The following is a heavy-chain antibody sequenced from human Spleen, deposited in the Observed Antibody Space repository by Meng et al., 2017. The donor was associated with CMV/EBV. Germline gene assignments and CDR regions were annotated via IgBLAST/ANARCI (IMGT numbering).Heavy chain of an antibody. V-gene: IGHV3-30-3*01. CDR3: AKESEIAARLNYYGMDV. CDR2: ISYDGSNK. Sequence: GGSLRLSCAASGFTFSSYAMHWVRQAPGKGLEWVALISYDGSNKYYADSVKGRFTISRDNSKNTLYLQMNSLRAEDTAVYYCAKESEIAARLNYYGMDVWGQGTTVTVSS. J-gene: IGHJ6*02. CDR1: GFTFSSYA. D-gene: IGHD6-6*01.